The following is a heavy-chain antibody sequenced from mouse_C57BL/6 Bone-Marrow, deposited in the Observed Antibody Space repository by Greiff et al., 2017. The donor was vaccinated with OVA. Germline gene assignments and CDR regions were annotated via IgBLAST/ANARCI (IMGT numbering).Heavy chain of an antibody. Sequence: QVQLQQSGPELVKPGASVKISCKASGYAFSSSWMNSVKQRPGKGLEWIGRIYPGDGDTNYNGKFKGKATLTADKSSSTAYMQLSSLTSEDSAVYFCAILLPDYWGQGTTLTVSS. CDR1: GYAFSSSW. CDR3: AILLPDY. J-gene: IGHJ2*01. V-gene: IGHV1-82*01. D-gene: IGHD1-1*01. CDR2: IYPGDGDT.